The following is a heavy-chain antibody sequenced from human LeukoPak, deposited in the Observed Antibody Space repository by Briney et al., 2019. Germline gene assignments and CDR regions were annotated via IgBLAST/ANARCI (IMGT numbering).Heavy chain of an antibody. Sequence: GGSLRLSCAASGFTFSLYNMNWVRQAPGRGLEWVSQISASETSIKYADSVRGRFTISRDNVKNSVYLQMNSLRAEDTAIYYCVRDNLENQWLERSYWGQGTLVTVSS. D-gene: IGHD6-19*01. CDR1: GFTFSLYN. V-gene: IGHV3-48*03. CDR3: VRDNLENQWLERSY. J-gene: IGHJ4*02. CDR2: ISASETSI.